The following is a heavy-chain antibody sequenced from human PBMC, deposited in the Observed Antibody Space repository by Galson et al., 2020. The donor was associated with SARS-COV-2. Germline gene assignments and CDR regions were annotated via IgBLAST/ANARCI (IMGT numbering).Heavy chain of an antibody. J-gene: IGHJ4*02. CDR2: TYYRSKWYN. CDR3: GRDGEGGLDLFDY. CDR1: GDSVSSNSAA. D-gene: IGHD1-26*01. Sequence: SQTLSLTCAISGDSVSSNSAAWTWIRQSPSSGLEWLGRTYYRSKWYNDYAVSVKSRITLNADTSKNQFSLQLNSVTSEDTGVYYCGRDGEGGLDLFDYWGQGTLVTVSS. V-gene: IGHV6-1*01.